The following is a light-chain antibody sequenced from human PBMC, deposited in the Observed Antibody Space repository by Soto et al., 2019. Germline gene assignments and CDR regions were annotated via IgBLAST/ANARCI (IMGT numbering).Light chain of an antibody. V-gene: IGLV1-47*02. CDR3: QSYDSSLSGYV. Sequence: QSVLTQPPSASGTPGQRVFISCSGSSSNIGGTNYAYWYQQLPGAAPKLLMHSNNLRPSGVPERFSGSKSGTSASLAITGLQAEDEADYYCQSYDSSLSGYVFGTGTKVTVL. J-gene: IGLJ1*01. CDR1: SSNIGGTNY. CDR2: SNN.